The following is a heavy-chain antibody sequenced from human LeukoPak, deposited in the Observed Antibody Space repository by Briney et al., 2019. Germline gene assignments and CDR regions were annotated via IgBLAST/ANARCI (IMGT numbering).Heavy chain of an antibody. CDR3: TTDIPPTYYYGSGSYYPPDY. D-gene: IGHD3-10*01. Sequence: GGPLRLSCAASGFTFSNAWMSWVRQAPGKGLEWVGRIKSKTDGGTTDYAAPVKGRFTISRDDSKNTLYLQMNSLKTEDTAVYYCTTDIPPTYYYGSGSYYPPDYWGQGTLVTVSS. J-gene: IGHJ4*02. CDR2: IKSKTDGGTT. V-gene: IGHV3-15*01. CDR1: GFTFSNAW.